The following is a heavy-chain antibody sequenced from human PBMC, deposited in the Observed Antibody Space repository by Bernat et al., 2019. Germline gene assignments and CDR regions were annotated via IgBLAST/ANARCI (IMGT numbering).Heavy chain of an antibody. J-gene: IGHJ4*02. CDR3: TRSGALAEQTFDY. CDR2: VRTKANGFAT. D-gene: IGHD3-10*01. V-gene: IGHV3-73*01. Sequence: EVQLAESGGGLVQPGGSLILSCAASGLTFSDSTMQWVRQASGKGLEWVGRVRTKANGFATSYAASVKGRFTISRDDSKNTAYLQMNSLKIEDTAVYYCTRSGALAEQTFDYWGQGTLVTVSS. CDR1: GLTFSDST.